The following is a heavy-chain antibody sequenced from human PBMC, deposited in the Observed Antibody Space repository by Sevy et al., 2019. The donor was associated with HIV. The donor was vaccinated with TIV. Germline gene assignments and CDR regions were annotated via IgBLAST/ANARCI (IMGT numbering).Heavy chain of an antibody. D-gene: IGHD3-22*01. CDR1: GFTVSSNY. J-gene: IGHJ4*02. CDR2: IYSGGTT. Sequence: GGSLRLSCAASGFTVSSNYMSWVRQAPGKGLEWVSVIYSGGTTYYADSVKGRFTISRDNSKNTLYLQMNNLRAEDTALYYCARVRPYDTRDFDYWGQGTLVTVSS. CDR3: ARVRPYDTRDFDY. V-gene: IGHV3-53*01.